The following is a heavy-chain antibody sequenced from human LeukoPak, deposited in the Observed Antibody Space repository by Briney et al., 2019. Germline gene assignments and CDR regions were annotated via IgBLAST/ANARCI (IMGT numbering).Heavy chain of an antibody. Sequence: PGGSLRLSCAASGFTFSSYSMNWVRQAPGKGLEWVSYISSSSSTIYYADSVKGRFTISRDNAKNSLYLQMNSLRAEDTAVYYCARDRGNIVVVPAAADYWGQGTLVNVSS. CDR1: GFTFSSYS. V-gene: IGHV3-48*04. J-gene: IGHJ4*02. D-gene: IGHD2-2*01. CDR2: ISSSSSTI. CDR3: ARDRGNIVVVPAAADY.